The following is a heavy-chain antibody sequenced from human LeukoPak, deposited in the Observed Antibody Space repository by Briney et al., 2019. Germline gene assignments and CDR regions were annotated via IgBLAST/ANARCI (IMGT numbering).Heavy chain of an antibody. V-gene: IGHV3-33*01. D-gene: IGHD2-2*01. J-gene: IGHJ6*04. CDR3: ARWAAAMDV. CDR2: IWYDGSEK. Sequence: GGSLRLSCAASGFTFSSYGMHWVRQAPGKGLEWVAVIWYDGSEKYYADSMRGRFTISRDNSKNTLYLQMNSPRAEDTAVYYCARWAAAMDVWGKGTTVTVSS. CDR1: GFTFSSYG.